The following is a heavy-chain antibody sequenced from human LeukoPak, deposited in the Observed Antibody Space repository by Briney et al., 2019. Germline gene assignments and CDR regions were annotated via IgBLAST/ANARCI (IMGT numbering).Heavy chain of an antibody. D-gene: IGHD3-22*01. V-gene: IGHV3-23*01. CDR1: GFTFSSFA. CDR3: AKKTHYYDSSGYYYY. Sequence: GGSLRLSCAASGFTFSSFAMSWVRQAPGKGLEWVSAISGSGGRTYSADSVKGRFTISRDNSRNTLYLQMNSLRAEDMAVYYCAKKTHYYDSSGYYYYWGQGTLVTVSS. J-gene: IGHJ4*02. CDR2: ISGSGGRT.